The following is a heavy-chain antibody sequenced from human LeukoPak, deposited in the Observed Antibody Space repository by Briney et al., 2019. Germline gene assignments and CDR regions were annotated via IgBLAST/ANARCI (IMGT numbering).Heavy chain of an antibody. CDR2: IYYSGST. CDR1: GGSISSSSYY. J-gene: IGHJ2*01. CDR3: ARQYIVVVQSWYFDL. Sequence: SETLSLTCTVSGGSISSSSYYWGWIRQPPGKGLEGIGSIYYSGSTYYNPSLKSRVTISVDTSKNQFSLKLSSVTAADTAVYYCARQYIVVVQSWYFDLWGRGTLVTVSS. V-gene: IGHV4-39*01. D-gene: IGHD2-2*01.